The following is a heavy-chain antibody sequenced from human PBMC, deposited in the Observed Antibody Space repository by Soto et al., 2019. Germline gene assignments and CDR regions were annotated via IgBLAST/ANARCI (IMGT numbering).Heavy chain of an antibody. CDR2: ITSSGEQT. V-gene: IGHV3-23*01. J-gene: IGHJ6*02. CDR3: AKAVDTAMGPYYGMDV. CDR1: GFNFRNFP. Sequence: PGGSLRLSCAASGFNFRNFPMTWVRQVPGQGLEYVSSITSSGEQTFYADSVKGRFSISRDNSKGILHLQMNSLRAEDTAIYHCAKAVDTAMGPYYGMDVWGQGTTVTVSS. D-gene: IGHD5-18*01.